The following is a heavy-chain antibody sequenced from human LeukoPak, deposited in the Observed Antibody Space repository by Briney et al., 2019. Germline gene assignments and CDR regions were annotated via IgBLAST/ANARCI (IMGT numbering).Heavy chain of an antibody. Sequence: GGSLRLSCVASGFPFSSYWMTWVRQAPGKGLEWVANIKQDGSKKSYVDSVKGRFTISRDNAKNSLYLQMNSLRAEDTAIYYCTRFRTWGDKAFDYWGQGTLVTVSS. J-gene: IGHJ4*02. D-gene: IGHD2-21*02. CDR2: IKQDGSKK. V-gene: IGHV3-7*01. CDR3: TRFRTWGDKAFDY. CDR1: GFPFSSYW.